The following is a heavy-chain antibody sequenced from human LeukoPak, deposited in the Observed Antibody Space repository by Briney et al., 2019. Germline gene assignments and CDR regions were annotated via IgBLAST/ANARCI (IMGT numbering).Heavy chain of an antibody. Sequence: PGGSLRLSCEDSGFTFRSYEMNWVRQAPGKGLEWIAYLSSSGSAFSYADSVKGRFTISRDNAKNSLYLQMNSLRAEDTAVYYCAREWGADSSGWSDYWGQGTLVTVSS. J-gene: IGHJ4*02. CDR2: LSSSGSAF. CDR3: AREWGADSSGWSDY. CDR1: GFTFRSYE. V-gene: IGHV3-48*03. D-gene: IGHD6-13*01.